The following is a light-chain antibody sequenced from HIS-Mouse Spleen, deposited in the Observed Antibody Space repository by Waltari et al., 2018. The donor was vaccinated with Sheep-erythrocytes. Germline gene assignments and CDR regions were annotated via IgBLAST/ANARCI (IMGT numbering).Light chain of an antibody. CDR3: SSYTSSSTQV. J-gene: IGLJ2*01. Sequence: QSALTQPASVSGSPGQSITISCTGTSSDVGGYNYVSWYQQHPGKAPKLMIFGVSNRPSGVSSRVSGYKSGNTASLTISGLQAEDEADYYCSSYTSSSTQVFGGGTKLTVL. V-gene: IGLV2-14*01. CDR1: SSDVGGYNY. CDR2: GVS.